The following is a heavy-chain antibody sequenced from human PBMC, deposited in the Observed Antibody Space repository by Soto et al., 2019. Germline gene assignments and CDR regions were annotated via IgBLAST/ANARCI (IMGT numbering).Heavy chain of an antibody. D-gene: IGHD5-12*01. CDR2: IGTAGDT. V-gene: IGHV3-13*01. Sequence: ESVGGLVQPGGSLRLSCAASGFTFSSYDMHWVRQATGKGLEWVSAIGTAGDTYYPGSVKGRFTISRENAKNSLYLQMNSLRAEDTAVYYCARAVGRYSGYEIAPLGAFDIWGQGTMVTVSS. J-gene: IGHJ3*02. CDR1: GFTFSSYD. CDR3: ARAVGRYSGYEIAPLGAFDI.